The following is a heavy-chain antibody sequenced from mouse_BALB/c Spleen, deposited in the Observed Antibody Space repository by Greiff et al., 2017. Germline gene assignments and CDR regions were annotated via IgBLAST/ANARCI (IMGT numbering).Heavy chain of an antibody. CDR3: ARRVSKGYYALDY. D-gene: IGHD5-1*01. Sequence: QVQLQQSGPGLVQPSQSLSITCTASGFSLTSYGVHWVRQSPGKGLEWLGVIWSGGSTGYNAAFISRLSISKDNSKSQVFFKMNSLQANDTAIYYCARRVSKGYYALDYWGQGTSVTVSS. J-gene: IGHJ4*01. V-gene: IGHV2-2*02. CDR1: GFSLTSYG. CDR2: IWSGGST.